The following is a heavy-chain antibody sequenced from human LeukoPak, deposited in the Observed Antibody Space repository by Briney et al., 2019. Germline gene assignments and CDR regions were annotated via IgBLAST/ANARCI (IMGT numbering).Heavy chain of an antibody. CDR2: IRGSGDST. D-gene: IGHD6-13*01. Sequence: GGSLRLSCAASGFTFSSYAMTWVRQAPGKGLEWVSSIRGSGDSTYYADSVKGRFTISRDNSKNTLYLQMNSLRAEDTAVYYCARDRQGAAGIPLGYFDYWGQGTLVTVSS. CDR1: GFTFSSYA. V-gene: IGHV3-23*01. J-gene: IGHJ4*02. CDR3: ARDRQGAAGIPLGYFDY.